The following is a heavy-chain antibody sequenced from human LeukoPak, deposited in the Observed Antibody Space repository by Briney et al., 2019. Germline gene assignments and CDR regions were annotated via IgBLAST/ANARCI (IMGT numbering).Heavy chain of an antibody. D-gene: IGHD3-10*01. CDR1: GLTFSHYG. J-gene: IGHJ4*02. Sequence: GGSLRLSCAASGLTFSHYGMHWVRRAPGKGLEWVAAISYDGNAKYYVDSVKGRFAISRDNARNTLYLQMSSLTGDDTAVYYCAKGRYYINDVPYPEFDYWGQGTLVTVSS. CDR2: ISYDGNAK. V-gene: IGHV3-30*18. CDR3: AKGRYYINDVPYPEFDY.